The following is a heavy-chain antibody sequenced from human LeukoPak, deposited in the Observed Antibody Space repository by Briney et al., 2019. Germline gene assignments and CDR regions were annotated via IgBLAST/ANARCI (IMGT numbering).Heavy chain of an antibody. CDR1: GFTFSSYW. V-gene: IGHV3-7*01. CDR2: IKHDGSEK. D-gene: IGHD5-24*01. Sequence: GGSLRLSCAASGFTFSSYWMSWVRQAPGKGLEWVANIKHDGSEKYYVDSVKGRFTISRDNAKNSLYLQMNSLRAEDTAVYYCARGRGDGYNIDFYFDYWGPGTLVTVSS. CDR3: ARGRGDGYNIDFYFDY. J-gene: IGHJ4*02.